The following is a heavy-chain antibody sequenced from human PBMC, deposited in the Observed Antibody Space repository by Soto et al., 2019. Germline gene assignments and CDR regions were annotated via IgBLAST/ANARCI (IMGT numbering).Heavy chain of an antibody. V-gene: IGHV1-69*01. CDR2: IIPIFGTA. J-gene: IGHJ4*02. CDR3: AGGLASLVGATLAC. Sequence: QVQLVQSGAEVKKPGSSVKVSCKASGGTFSSYAISWVRQAPGQGLEWMGGIIPIFGTANYAQKFQGRVTITAHESTSTAYIELSSLRSEGTALYYWAGGLASLVGATLACWGQGTLVTVSS. D-gene: IGHD1-26*01. CDR1: GGTFSSYA.